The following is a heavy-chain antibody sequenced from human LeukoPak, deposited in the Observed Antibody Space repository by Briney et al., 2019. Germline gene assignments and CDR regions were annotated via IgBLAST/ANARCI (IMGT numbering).Heavy chain of an antibody. CDR3: AKGGGTVNRNYYYIDV. D-gene: IGHD4-11*01. J-gene: IGHJ6*03. CDR2: IRYDGSNK. Sequence: GGSLRLSCAASGFTFSTYGMHWVRQAPGKGLEWVAFIRYDGSNKYYADSVKGRFTISRDNSKNTLYLQMNSLRAEDTAVYYCAKGGGTVNRNYYYIDVWGKGTTVTVSS. V-gene: IGHV3-30*02. CDR1: GFTFSTYG.